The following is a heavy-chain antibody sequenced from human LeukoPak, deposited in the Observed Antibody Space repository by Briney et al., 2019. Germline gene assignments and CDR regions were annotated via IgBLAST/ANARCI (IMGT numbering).Heavy chain of an antibody. CDR2: FDPEDGET. D-gene: IGHD2-2*01. CDR3: ATVVVPAAPLDY. V-gene: IGHV1-24*01. Sequence: ASVKVSCKVSGYTLTELSMHWVRQAPGKGLEWMGGFDPEDGETIYAQKFQGRVTMTEDTSTETAYMELSSLRSEDTAVYYCATVVVPAAPLDYWGQGTLVTVSS. CDR1: GYTLTELS. J-gene: IGHJ4*02.